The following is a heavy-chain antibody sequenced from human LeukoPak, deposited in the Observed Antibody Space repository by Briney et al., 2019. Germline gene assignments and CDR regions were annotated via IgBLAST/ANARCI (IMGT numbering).Heavy chain of an antibody. CDR2: TYYRSKWYN. J-gene: IGHJ6*02. Sequence: SQTLSLTCAISGDSVSSNSAAWNWIRQSPSRGLEWLGRTYYRSKWYNDYAVSVKSRIIINPDTSRDQFSLQLNSLTPEDTAVYYCARDPAAAGHYYYYGLDVWGQGTLVTVSS. CDR1: GDSVSSNSAA. CDR3: ARDPAAAGHYYYYGLDV. D-gene: IGHD6-13*01. V-gene: IGHV6-1*01.